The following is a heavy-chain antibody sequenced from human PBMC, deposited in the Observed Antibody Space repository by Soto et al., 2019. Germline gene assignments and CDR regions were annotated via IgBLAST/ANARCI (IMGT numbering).Heavy chain of an antibody. D-gene: IGHD3-22*01. V-gene: IGHV3-33*01. CDR1: GFTFSSYG. J-gene: IGHJ4*02. CDR3: AREESTPTYYYVSSDYFYTGPMDE. CDR2: IWYDGSNK. Sequence: GGSLRLSCAASGFTFSSYGMHWVRQAPGKGLEWVAVIWYDGSNKNYADSVKGRFTISRDNSKNTLYLQMNSLRAEDTAVYYCAREESTPTYYYVSSDYFYTGPMDEWGQGTLVTVSS.